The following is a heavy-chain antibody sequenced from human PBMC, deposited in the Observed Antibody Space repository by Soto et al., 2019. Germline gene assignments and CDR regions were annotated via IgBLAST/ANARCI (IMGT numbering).Heavy chain of an antibody. CDR2: ISSSSSYI. D-gene: IGHD3-3*01. V-gene: IGHV3-21*01. CDR1: GFTFSSYS. Sequence: GESLKISCAASGFTFSSYSMNWVRQAPGKGLEWVSSISSSSSYIYYADSVKGRFTISRDNAKNSLYLQMNSLRAEDTAVYYCARELGDFWSGYSDYWGQGTLVTVSS. J-gene: IGHJ4*02. CDR3: ARELGDFWSGYSDY.